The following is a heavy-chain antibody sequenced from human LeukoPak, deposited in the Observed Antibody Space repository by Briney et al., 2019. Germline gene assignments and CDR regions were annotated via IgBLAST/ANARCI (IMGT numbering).Heavy chain of an antibody. J-gene: IGHJ4*02. CDR2: IYYSGST. CDR1: GGSISSGDYY. D-gene: IGHD3-22*01. V-gene: IGHV4-30-4*01. Sequence: SETLSLTCTVSGGSISSGDYYWSWIRQPPGTGLEWIGYIYYSGSTYYNPSLKSRVTISVDTSKNQFSLKLSSVTAADTAVYYCARVAFDYYDSSGLLFDYWGQGTLVTVSS. CDR3: ARVAFDYYDSSGLLFDY.